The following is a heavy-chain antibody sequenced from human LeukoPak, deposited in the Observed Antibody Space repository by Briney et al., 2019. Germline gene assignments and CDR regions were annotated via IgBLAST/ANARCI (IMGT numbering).Heavy chain of an antibody. V-gene: IGHV3-11*03. D-gene: IGHD4-17*01. J-gene: IGHJ4*02. CDR3: ARGLTTVTSLASY. CDR1: GYTFSDYY. CDR2: ISGSGCGA. Sequence: GGSLRLSCAASGYTFSDYYMNWIRQAPGKGLEWVSYISGSGCGANYADSVKGRFTISRDNAKNSLYLQMNSLGAEDTAMYYCARGLTTVTSLASYWGQGTLVTVSS.